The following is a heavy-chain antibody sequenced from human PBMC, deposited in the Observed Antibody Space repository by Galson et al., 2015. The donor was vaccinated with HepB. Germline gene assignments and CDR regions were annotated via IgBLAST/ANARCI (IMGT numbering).Heavy chain of an antibody. J-gene: IGHJ6*02. CDR2: INPNSAGT. CDR3: ARDLRASGMDV. Sequence: SVKVSCKASGYSFTDYYINWVRQAPGQGLEWMGWINPNSAGTKYPQKFQGRVTMTRDTSISTAYMELSSLRSEDTAVYYCARDLRASGMDVWGQGTTVTVSS. V-gene: IGHV1-2*02. CDR1: GYSFTDYY.